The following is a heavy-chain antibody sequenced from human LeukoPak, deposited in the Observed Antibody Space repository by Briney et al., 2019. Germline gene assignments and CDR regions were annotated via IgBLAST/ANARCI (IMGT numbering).Heavy chain of an antibody. J-gene: IGHJ5*01. CDR2: VDYNGST. CDR1: GASVSRSH. CDR3: ARGFYEPFDL. V-gene: IGHV4-59*02. D-gene: IGHD2/OR15-2a*01. Sequence: PSETLSLTCSVSGASVSRSHWNWIRQSPGKGLEWIANVDYNGSTKYNPSLRGRGTMSLDTSKNQFHLKLESVTAADTARYFCARGFYEPFDLWGQGTLVTVSS.